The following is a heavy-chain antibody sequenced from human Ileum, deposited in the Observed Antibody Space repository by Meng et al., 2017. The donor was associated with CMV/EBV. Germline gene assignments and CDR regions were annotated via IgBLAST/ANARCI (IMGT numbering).Heavy chain of an antibody. CDR2: IKSKAAGGTA. Sequence: CVASDFTVINAWMNWVRKAPGKGLEWVDSIKSKAAGGTADSAAPVKGRFTISRDDSKNTVDLQMNSLKTEDTAVYYCTTGWGQYFDYWGQGALVTVSS. J-gene: IGHJ4*02. CDR1: DFTVINAW. V-gene: IGHV3-15*07. CDR3: TTGWGQYFDY. D-gene: IGHD1-26*01.